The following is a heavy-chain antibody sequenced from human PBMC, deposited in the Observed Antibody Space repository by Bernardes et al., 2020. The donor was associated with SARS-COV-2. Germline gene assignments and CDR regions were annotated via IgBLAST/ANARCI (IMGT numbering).Heavy chain of an antibody. CDR1: GFTFSNFW. V-gene: IGHV3-74*01. J-gene: IGHJ4*02. Sequence: GGSLRLSCAASGFTFSNFWMYWVRQAPGKGLVWVSRINGDGSTSNYADSVKGRFTISRDNAKNTLYLQMNSLRVEDTAVYYCAAVTVSARWGRGTLVTVSS. D-gene: IGHD4-4*01. CDR2: INGDGSTS. CDR3: AAVTVSAR.